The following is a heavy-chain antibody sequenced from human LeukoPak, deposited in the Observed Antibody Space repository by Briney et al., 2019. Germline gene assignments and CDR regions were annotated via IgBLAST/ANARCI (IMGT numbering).Heavy chain of an antibody. CDR2: ISSSSSTI. CDR1: GFTFSSYS. CDR3: ARGRMTGTLNWFDP. J-gene: IGHJ5*02. Sequence: AGGSLRVSCAASGFTFSSYSMNWVRQAPGKGLEWISYISSSSSTIYYADSVKGRYTISRDNAKNSLYLQMNSLRAEDTALYYCARGRMTGTLNWFDPWGQGTLVTVSS. D-gene: IGHD1-1*01. V-gene: IGHV3-48*01.